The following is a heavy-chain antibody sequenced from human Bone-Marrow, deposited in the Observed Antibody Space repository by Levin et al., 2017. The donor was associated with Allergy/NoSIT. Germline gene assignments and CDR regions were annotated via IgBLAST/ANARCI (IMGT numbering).Heavy chain of an antibody. CDR2: IWFDGSNK. Sequence: PGGSLRLSCAASGFSFSSYGLHWVRQAPGKGLEWVTVIWFDGSNKFYADSVKGRFTISRDDSKNTLHLQMNSLRVEDTAVYFCARESEIRADRYYYYGVDVWGQGTTVTVSS. V-gene: IGHV3-33*01. D-gene: IGHD1-14*01. J-gene: IGHJ6*02. CDR3: ARESEIRADRYYYYGVDV. CDR1: GFSFSSYG.